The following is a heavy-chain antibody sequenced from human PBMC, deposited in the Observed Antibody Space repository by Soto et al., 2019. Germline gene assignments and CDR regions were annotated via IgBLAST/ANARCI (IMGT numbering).Heavy chain of an antibody. V-gene: IGHV4-59*01. CDR2: IYYSGST. Sequence: PSETLSLTCSVSGGSISNYYWSWIRQPPGKGLEWIGYIYYSGSTTYSPSLKSRLTISVDTSKNQFSLKLSSVTAADTAVYYCASPYDSSGYYYHYWGQGTLVTVSS. CDR1: GGSISNYY. CDR3: ASPYDSSGYYYHY. D-gene: IGHD3-22*01. J-gene: IGHJ4*02.